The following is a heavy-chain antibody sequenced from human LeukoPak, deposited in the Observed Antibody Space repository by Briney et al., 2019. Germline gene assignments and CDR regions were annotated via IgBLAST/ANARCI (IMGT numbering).Heavy chain of an antibody. V-gene: IGHV4-61*01. D-gene: IGHD3-3*02. Sequence: PSETLSLTCTVSGGSVSTGSYYWSWIRQPPGKGLEWIGHIFYSGSTNYNPSLKSRVTISVDTSKNQFSLKLRSVTAADTAVYYCARVSRGEQGISCYMDVWGKGTTVTVSS. CDR3: ARVSRGEQGISCYMDV. J-gene: IGHJ6*03. CDR2: IFYSGST. CDR1: GGSVSTGSYY.